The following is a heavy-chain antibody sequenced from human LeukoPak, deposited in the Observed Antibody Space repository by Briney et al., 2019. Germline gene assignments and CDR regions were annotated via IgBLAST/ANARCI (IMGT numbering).Heavy chain of an antibody. Sequence: GGSLRFSCAASGFTFSDYYMSWIRQAPGKGLEWLSYINIGCTNTHYADSVKGRFTISRDNAKKSLYLEMNNLRAEDTAVYYCATDGAGFDTWGQGVLVTVSS. CDR3: ATDGAGFDT. V-gene: IGHV3-11*01. CDR1: GFTFSDYY. CDR2: INIGCTNT. J-gene: IGHJ5*02.